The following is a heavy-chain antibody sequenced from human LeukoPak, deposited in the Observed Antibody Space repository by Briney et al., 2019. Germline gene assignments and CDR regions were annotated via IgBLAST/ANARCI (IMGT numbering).Heavy chain of an antibody. Sequence: GGSLRLSCAASGFIVSTNYMSWVRQAPGKGLERVSVIFSGGSTYYADSVKGRFTISRDKSNNTLYLQMNSLRAEDTAVYYCARGPGKASFDYWGQGTLVTVSS. J-gene: IGHJ4*02. CDR3: ARGPGKASFDY. D-gene: IGHD3-10*01. CDR2: IFSGGST. V-gene: IGHV3-53*01. CDR1: GFIVSTNY.